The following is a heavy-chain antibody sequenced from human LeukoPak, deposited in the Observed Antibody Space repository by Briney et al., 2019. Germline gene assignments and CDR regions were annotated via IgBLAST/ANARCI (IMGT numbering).Heavy chain of an antibody. V-gene: IGHV1-46*03. CDR2: INPSGGGT. CDR3: ARVKPSSSGHDY. J-gene: IGHJ4*02. D-gene: IGHD6-19*01. Sequence: ASVKVSCKASGYSFTTYYMHWVRQAPGQGLEWMGIINPSGGGTNYAHKFQDRVTMTRDTSTSTVYMDLSSLSSEDTAVYYCARVKPSSSGHDYWGQGTLLTVSS. CDR1: GYSFTTYY.